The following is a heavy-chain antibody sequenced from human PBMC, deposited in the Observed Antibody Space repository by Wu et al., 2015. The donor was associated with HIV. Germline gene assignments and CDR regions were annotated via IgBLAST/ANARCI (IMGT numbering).Heavy chain of an antibody. CDR3: ARVSREYSFEPLFFDF. V-gene: IGHV1-69*05. Sequence: QVRLVQSGAEVKKPGSSLKVSCKTSGGSLISYAMSWVRQAPGQGLEWMGGIIPIFGTPNYSQKFQGRVTMTTDESTGTAYMELRSLRSEDTAVYYCARVSREYSFEPLFFDFWARERWSPSP. CDR1: GGSLISYA. D-gene: IGHD6-6*01. CDR2: IIPIFGTP. J-gene: IGHJ4*02.